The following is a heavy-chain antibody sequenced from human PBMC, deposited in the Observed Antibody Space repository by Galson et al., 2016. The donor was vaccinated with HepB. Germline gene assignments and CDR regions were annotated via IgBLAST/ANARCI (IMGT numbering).Heavy chain of an antibody. CDR2: ISHDGRDK. V-gene: IGHV3-30*18. J-gene: IGHJ3*01. CDR3: AKDREWLRYTSDGIDV. CDR1: GFKFSDYA. D-gene: IGHD5-12*01. Sequence: SLRLSCAVSGFKFSDYAMHWVRQAAGKGLECVAVISHDGRDKYYADSVKGRFTISRDNSKNTLDLQMNSLRTEDTALYYCAKDREWLRYTSDGIDVWGQGTTVTVSS.